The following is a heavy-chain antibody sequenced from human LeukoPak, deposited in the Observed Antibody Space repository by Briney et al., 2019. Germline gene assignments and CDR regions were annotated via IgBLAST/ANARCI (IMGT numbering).Heavy chain of an antibody. CDR2: SYYSGST. V-gene: IGHV4-39*01. J-gene: IGHJ4*02. Sequence: SETLSLTCTVSGGSISSSSYYWGWIRQPPGKGLEWIGSSYYSGSTYYNPSLKSRVTISVDTSKNQFFLKLSSVTAADTAVYYCARRGVVPAAYPDYWGQGTLVTVSS. CDR3: ARRGVVPAAYPDY. CDR1: GGSISSSSYY. D-gene: IGHD2-2*01.